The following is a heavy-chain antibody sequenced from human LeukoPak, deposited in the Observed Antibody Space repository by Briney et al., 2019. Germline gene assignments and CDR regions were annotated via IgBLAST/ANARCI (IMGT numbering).Heavy chain of an antibody. J-gene: IGHJ5*02. CDR2: IYYSGST. CDR1: GDSISSSTYY. Sequence: SETLSLTCSVSGDSISSSTYYWGWIRQPPGKGLEWFGRIYYSGSTYYNPSLKSRVTISVDPSKNQFSLKLSSVTAADTAVYYCAKELGGYCTNGVCSPNWFDPWGQGTLVTVAS. V-gene: IGHV4-39*01. D-gene: IGHD2-8*01. CDR3: AKELGGYCTNGVCSPNWFDP.